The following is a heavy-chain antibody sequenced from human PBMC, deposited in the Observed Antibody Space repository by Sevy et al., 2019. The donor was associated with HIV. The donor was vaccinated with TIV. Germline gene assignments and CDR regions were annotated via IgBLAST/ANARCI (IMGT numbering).Heavy chain of an antibody. Sequence: GGSLRLSCSASGFTFSNYAMHWVRQAPGKGLEHVSAISTDGGSTYYADSVKGRFTISRDNSKSSLNLQMNSLRAEDTAVYYCTRNGGAFDNGFDPWGQGTLVTVSS. J-gene: IGHJ5*02. CDR1: GFTFSNYA. D-gene: IGHD2-8*01. V-gene: IGHV3-64*04. CDR2: ISTDGGST. CDR3: TRNGGAFDNGFDP.